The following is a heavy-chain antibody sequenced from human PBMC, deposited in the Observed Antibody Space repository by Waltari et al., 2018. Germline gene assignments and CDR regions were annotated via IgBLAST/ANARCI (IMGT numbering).Heavy chain of an antibody. CDR2: SYTVGTT. Sequence: EVEVVESGGGLMQPGGSLRLACAASGFSVSENFISWVRQAPGKGLEWVSISYTVGTTYFAESVKGRFTISRDNSRNTVYLQMNSLRVEDTAVYFCARVAGTALHRYYHYYMDLWGKGTTVTVSS. CDR1: GFSVSENF. CDR3: ARVAGTALHRYYHYYMDL. J-gene: IGHJ6*03. V-gene: IGHV3-53*01. D-gene: IGHD2-15*01.